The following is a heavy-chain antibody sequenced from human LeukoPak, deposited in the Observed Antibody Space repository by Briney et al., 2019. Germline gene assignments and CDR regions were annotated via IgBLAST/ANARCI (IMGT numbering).Heavy chain of an antibody. CDR3: AKTPIAVAGTYFDY. V-gene: IGHV3-23*01. J-gene: IGHJ4*02. D-gene: IGHD6-19*01. CDR1: GFTVSNNY. CDR2: ITSDSSSR. Sequence: GGSLRLSCAATGFTVSNNYMSWVRQAPGKGLEWVSTITSDSSSRYYADSVKGRFTISRDNSRDTLYVQMNSLRAEDTAVYYCAKTPIAVAGTYFDYWGQGALVTVSS.